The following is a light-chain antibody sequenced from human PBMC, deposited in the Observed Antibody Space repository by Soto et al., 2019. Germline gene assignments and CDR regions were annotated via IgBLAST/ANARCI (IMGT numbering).Light chain of an antibody. CDR2: DAS. Sequence: EIVMTQSPATLSVSPGERATLSCRASQSVSNNFSWYQKKPGQAARLLIYDASTRATSIPARFSGSGSGTEFTLTISSLQSEDFAFYYCQQYNNWWTFGQGTRVDIK. V-gene: IGKV3-15*01. CDR3: QQYNNWWT. J-gene: IGKJ1*01. CDR1: QSVSNN.